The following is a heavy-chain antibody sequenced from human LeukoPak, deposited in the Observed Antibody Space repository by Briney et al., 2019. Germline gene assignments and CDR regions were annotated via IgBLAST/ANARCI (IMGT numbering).Heavy chain of an antibody. CDR1: GGSFSGYY. CDR2: INHSGST. V-gene: IGHV4-34*01. J-gene: IGHJ4*02. D-gene: IGHD3-22*01. Sequence: KASETLSLTCAVYGGSFSGYYWSWIRQPPGKGLEWIGEINHSGSTNYNPSLKSRVTISVDTSKNQFSLKLSSVTAADTAVYYCASHDSSGYYYSDYWGQGTLVTVSS. CDR3: ASHDSSGYYYSDY.